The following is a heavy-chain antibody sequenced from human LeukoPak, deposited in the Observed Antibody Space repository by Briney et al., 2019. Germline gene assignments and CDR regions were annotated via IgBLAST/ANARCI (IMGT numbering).Heavy chain of an antibody. Sequence: GGSLRLSCAASGFTFSNNWMTWVRQAPGKGLEWVASVKKDASEKYYVDSVKGRFTISRDNAKNSLYLQMNSLRAEDTAVYYCARDYIAVAGGSYYYYGMDVWGQGTTVTVSS. J-gene: IGHJ6*02. CDR1: GFTFSNNW. V-gene: IGHV3-7*01. CDR2: VKKDASEK. CDR3: ARDYIAVAGGSYYYYGMDV. D-gene: IGHD6-19*01.